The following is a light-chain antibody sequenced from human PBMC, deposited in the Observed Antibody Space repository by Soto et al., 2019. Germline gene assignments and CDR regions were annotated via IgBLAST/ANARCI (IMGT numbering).Light chain of an antibody. Sequence: DVQMTQSPSSLSASFGDRFTITCQESQDITNFLNWYQQKPGKAPNLLIYDASNLETGVPSRFSGSGSGTDFTLTISSLQPEDFATYFCQQSYTTPVYSFGQGTKVDI. J-gene: IGKJ2*01. V-gene: IGKV1-39*01. CDR3: QQSYTTPVYS. CDR2: DAS. CDR1: QDITNF.